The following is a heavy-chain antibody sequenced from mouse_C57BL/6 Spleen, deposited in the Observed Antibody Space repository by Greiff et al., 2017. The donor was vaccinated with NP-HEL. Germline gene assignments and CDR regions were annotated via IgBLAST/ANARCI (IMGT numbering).Heavy chain of an antibody. D-gene: IGHD1-1*01. Sequence: QVQLQQPGAELVMPGASVKLSCKASGYTFTSYWMHWVKQRPGQGLEWIGEIDPSDSYTNYNQKFKGKSTLTVDKSSSTAYMQLSSLTSEDAAVYYCAAVVRAMEDWGQGTSVTVSS. CDR2: IDPSDSYT. CDR3: AAVVRAMED. V-gene: IGHV1-69*01. CDR1: GYTFTSYW. J-gene: IGHJ4*01.